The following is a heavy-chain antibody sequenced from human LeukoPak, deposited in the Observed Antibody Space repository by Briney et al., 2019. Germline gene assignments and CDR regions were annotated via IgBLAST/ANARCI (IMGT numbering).Heavy chain of an antibody. Sequence: KASETLSLTCTVSGGSISSGSYYWSWIRQPAGKGLEWIGRIYTSGSTNYNPSLKSRVTISVDTSKHQFSLKLSSVTAADTAVYYCARVTTNWYFDLWGRGTLVTVSS. CDR1: GGSISSGSYY. D-gene: IGHD4-17*01. J-gene: IGHJ2*01. V-gene: IGHV4-61*02. CDR3: ARVTTNWYFDL. CDR2: IYTSGST.